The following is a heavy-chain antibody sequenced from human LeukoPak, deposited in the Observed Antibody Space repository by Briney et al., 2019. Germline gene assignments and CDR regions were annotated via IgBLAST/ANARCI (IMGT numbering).Heavy chain of an antibody. J-gene: IGHJ1*01. Sequence: PGGSLRLSCASSGFTVITNDMTWVRQAPGKGLAWVAVLYSDGNTKYADSVHGRFTISRDNSKNTQYLEMNSLSPDDTAVYYCARGVEPLAANTLAYWGQGTLVTVSS. CDR3: ARGVEPLAANTLAY. V-gene: IGHV3-53*01. CDR2: LYSDGNT. CDR1: GFTVITND. D-gene: IGHD1-14*01.